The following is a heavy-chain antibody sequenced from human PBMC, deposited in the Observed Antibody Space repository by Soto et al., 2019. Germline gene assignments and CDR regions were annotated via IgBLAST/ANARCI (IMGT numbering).Heavy chain of an antibody. CDR2: IIPILGIA. V-gene: IGHV1-69*02. CDR1: GGTFSSYI. Sequence: QVQLVQSGAEVKKPGSSVKVSCKASGGTFSSYIISWVRQAPGQGLEWMGRIIPILGIANYAQKFQGRVKISAGKSTSTAYMELSSLRSQATAAYYCETLFGTTGNWGQGTLVTVSS. J-gene: IGHJ4*02. CDR3: ETLFGTTGN. D-gene: IGHD4-17*01.